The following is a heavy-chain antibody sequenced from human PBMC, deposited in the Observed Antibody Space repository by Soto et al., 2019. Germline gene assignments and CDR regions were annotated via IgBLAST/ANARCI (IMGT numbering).Heavy chain of an antibody. CDR2: IYYTGST. CDR1: GGSISSYY. V-gene: IGHV4-59*01. Sequence: SETLSLTCTVSGGSISSYYWSWIRQPPGKGLEWIGYIYYTGSTNYNPSLRSRVTMSLDTSKNQFSLNLISVTAADTAVYFCARGFYDIGGYSSPFAYWGRGMVFTVSS. CDR3: ARGFYDIGGYSSPFAY. D-gene: IGHD3-22*01. J-gene: IGHJ4*02.